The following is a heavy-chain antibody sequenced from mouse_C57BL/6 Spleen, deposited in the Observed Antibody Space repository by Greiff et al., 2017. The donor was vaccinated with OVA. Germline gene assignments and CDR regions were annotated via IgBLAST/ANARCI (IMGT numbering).Heavy chain of an antibody. CDR2: INPSNGGT. CDR3: AREGGATVVAPRYFDV. J-gene: IGHJ1*03. CDR1: GYTFTSYW. D-gene: IGHD1-1*01. V-gene: IGHV1-53*01. Sequence: QVQLQQPGTELVKPGASVKLSCKASGYTFTSYWMHWVKQRPGQGLEWIGNINPSNGGTNYNEKFKSKATLTVDKSSSTAYMQLSSLTSEDSAVYYCAREGGATVVAPRYFDVWGTGTTVTVSS.